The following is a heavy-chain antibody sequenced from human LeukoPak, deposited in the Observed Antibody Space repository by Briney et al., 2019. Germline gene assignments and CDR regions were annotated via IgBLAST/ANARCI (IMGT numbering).Heavy chain of an antibody. D-gene: IGHD6-19*01. CDR1: GFTVSSNY. CDR2: ISLNGETT. J-gene: IGHJ4*02. V-gene: IGHV3-23*01. CDR3: AQGFSSGWYPY. Sequence: PGGSLRLSCAASGFTVSSNYMSWVRQAPGKGLEWISAISLNGETTWYADSVKGRFIISRDNSKNTLYLQLTSLRAEDTAVYYCAQGFSSGWYPYWGQGSLVSVSS.